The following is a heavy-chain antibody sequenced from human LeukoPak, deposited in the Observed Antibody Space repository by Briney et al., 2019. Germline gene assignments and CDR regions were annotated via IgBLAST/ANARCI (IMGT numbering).Heavy chain of an antibody. CDR3: ARAPADCSSTSCYAPYFDN. D-gene: IGHD2-2*01. CDR1: GFTFDDYG. Sequence: GGSLRLSCAASGFTFDDYGMSWVRQAPGKGLEWVSGINWNGGSTGYADSVKGRFTISRDNAKNSLYLQMNSLRAEDTAVYYCARAPADCSSTSCYAPYFDNWGQGTLVTVSS. V-gene: IGHV3-20*04. J-gene: IGHJ4*02. CDR2: INWNGGST.